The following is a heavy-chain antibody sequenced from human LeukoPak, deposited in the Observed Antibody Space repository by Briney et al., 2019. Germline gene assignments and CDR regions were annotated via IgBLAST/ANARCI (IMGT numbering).Heavy chain of an antibody. V-gene: IGHV3-74*01. D-gene: IGHD4-23*01. CDR3: ARAHHNYYGGCYDH. CDR1: GFSFSSYW. Sequence: GESLRLSCVASGFSFSSYWMYWVRQAPGEGLVVVYRINGDGSTTHYADSVKGRFTISRDNAKNTLYLQMNSLRAEDTAVYYCARAHHNYYGGCYDHWGRGTLVTVSS. CDR2: INGDGSTT. J-gene: IGHJ4*02.